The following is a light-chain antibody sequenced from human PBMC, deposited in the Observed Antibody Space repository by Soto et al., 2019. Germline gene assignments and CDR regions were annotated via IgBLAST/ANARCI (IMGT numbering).Light chain of an antibody. CDR2: GAS. J-gene: IGKJ5*01. CDR1: RNIHSN. Sequence: LVKKQSPATLPLPPRESPTLSSRAGRNIHSNFAWYQQKPGQAPRRLFYGASTGATGLPARCSGSGAGTEFTITINSMQAEECVVYYCQQYYNCPRTFGQGTRLEIK. V-gene: IGKV3-15*01. CDR3: QQYYNCPRT.